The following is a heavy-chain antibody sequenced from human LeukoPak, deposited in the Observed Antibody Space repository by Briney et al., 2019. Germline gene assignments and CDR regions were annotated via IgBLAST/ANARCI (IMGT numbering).Heavy chain of an antibody. CDR1: GFTFSSYW. CDR2: IHGDGTNT. V-gene: IGHV3-74*03. D-gene: IGHD4-23*01. Sequence: GGSLRLSCAGSGFTFSSYWMHWVRQAPGKGLVWVSRIHGDGTNTKYANSVKGRFTISRDNAKNTLYLQMNSLRAEDTAVYYCAREQYGGKDYWGQGNLVTVSS. J-gene: IGHJ4*02. CDR3: AREQYGGKDY.